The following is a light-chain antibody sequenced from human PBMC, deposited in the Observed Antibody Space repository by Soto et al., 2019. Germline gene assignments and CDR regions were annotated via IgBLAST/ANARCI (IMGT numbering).Light chain of an antibody. CDR2: EVS. CDR1: SSDVGGYNY. J-gene: IGLJ1*01. V-gene: IGLV2-14*01. Sequence: QSALTQPASVSGSPGRSITISCTGTSSDVGGYNYVSWYQQHPGNAPKLMIYEVSNRPSGVSNRFSGSKSGNTASLTISGLQAEDEADYYCSSYTSSSTYVSGTGTKVTVL. CDR3: SSYTSSSTYV.